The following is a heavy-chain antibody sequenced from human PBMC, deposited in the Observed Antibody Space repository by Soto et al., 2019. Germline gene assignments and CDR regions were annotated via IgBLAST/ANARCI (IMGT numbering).Heavy chain of an antibody. V-gene: IGHV3-33*01. CDR2: IWYDGSHE. CDR1: GFTFSTYG. Sequence: QVQLVESGGGVVQPGRSLRLSCAASGFTFSTYGFHWVRQAPGKGLEWVGVIWYDGSHEYYGDSVMGRFTISRDNSKNTLYLQMNRLRAEDTAVYYCARDGSARYTFASWGQGTLDYWGQGALVTVSS. CDR3: ARDGSARYTFASWGQGTLDY. D-gene: IGHD3-16*02. J-gene: IGHJ4*02.